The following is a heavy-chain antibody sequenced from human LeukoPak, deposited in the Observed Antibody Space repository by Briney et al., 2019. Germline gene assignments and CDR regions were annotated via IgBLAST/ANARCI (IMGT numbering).Heavy chain of an antibody. CDR2: ISAYNGNT. CDR1: GYTFTSYG. D-gene: IGHD2-8*01. J-gene: IGHJ5*02. CDR3: ARDAEIYCTNGVCYWFDP. V-gene: IGHV1-18*01. Sequence: ASVKVSCKASGYTFTSYGISWVRQAPGQGLEWMGWISAYNGNTNYAQKLQGRVTMTTDTPTSTAYMELRSLRSDDTAVYYCARDAEIYCTNGVCYWFDPWGQGTLVTVSS.